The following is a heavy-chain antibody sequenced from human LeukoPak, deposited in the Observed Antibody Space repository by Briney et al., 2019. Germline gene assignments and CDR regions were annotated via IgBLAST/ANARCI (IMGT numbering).Heavy chain of an antibody. CDR1: GFTFSNYG. Sequence: GESLKISCVASGFTFSNYGMHWVRQAPGKGLEWVAVIWSDGGNKFYRDSVKGRFTISRDNSKNTLYLQMNSLSPEDTAVYYCAKGSTTFDYWGQGTLVTVSS. CDR3: AKGSTTFDY. D-gene: IGHD2/OR15-2a*01. J-gene: IGHJ4*02. CDR2: IWSDGGNK. V-gene: IGHV3-33*06.